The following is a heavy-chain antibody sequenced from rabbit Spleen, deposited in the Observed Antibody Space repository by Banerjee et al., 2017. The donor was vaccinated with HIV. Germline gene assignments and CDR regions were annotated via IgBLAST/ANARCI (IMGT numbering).Heavy chain of an antibody. D-gene: IGHD1-1*01. Sequence: QEQLVESGGGLVQPEGSLTLTCTASGFSFSSSDYMCWVRQAPGKGLEWISCIAGSSSGFTYSATWAKGRFTISSHNAQNTLYLQLNSLTAADTATYFCARDPAYASGSGDYIPNLWGPGTLVTVS. CDR1: GFSFSSSDY. CDR2: IAGSSSGFT. CDR3: ARDPAYASGSGDYIPNL. J-gene: IGHJ4*01. V-gene: IGHV1S45*01.